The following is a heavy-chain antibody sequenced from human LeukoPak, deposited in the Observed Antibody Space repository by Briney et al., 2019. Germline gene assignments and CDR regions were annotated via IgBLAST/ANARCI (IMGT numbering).Heavy chain of an antibody. D-gene: IGHD5-24*01. CDR3: TSHTISLARRDGYTTFDY. J-gene: IGHJ4*02. CDR1: GGTFSSYA. V-gene: IGHV1-69*13. CDR2: IIPIFGTA. Sequence: ASVKVSCKASGGTFSSYAISWVRQAPGQGLEWMGGIIPIFGTANYAQKFQGRVTITADESTSTAYMELSSLRSEDTAVYYCTSHTISLARRDGYTTFDYWGQGTLVTVSS.